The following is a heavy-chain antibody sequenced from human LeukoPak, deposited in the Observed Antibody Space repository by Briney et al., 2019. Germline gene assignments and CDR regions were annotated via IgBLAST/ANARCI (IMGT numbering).Heavy chain of an antibody. CDR3: AKARLWYQLLLDY. CDR1: GFTFSSYG. J-gene: IGHJ4*02. CDR2: IRYDGSNK. V-gene: IGHV3-30*02. D-gene: IGHD2-2*01. Sequence: GGSLRLSCAASGFTFSSYGMHWVRQAPGKGLERVAFIRYDGSNKYYADSVKGRFTISRDNSKNTLYLQMNSLRAEDTAVYYCAKARLWYQLLLDYWGQGTLVTVSS.